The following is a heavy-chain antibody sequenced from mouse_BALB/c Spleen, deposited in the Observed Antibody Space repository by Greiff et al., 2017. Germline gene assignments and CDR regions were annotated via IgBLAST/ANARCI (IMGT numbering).Heavy chain of an antibody. J-gene: IGHJ4*01. V-gene: IGHV7-3*02. Sequence: EVQLVESGGGLVQPGGSLRLSCATSGFTFTDYYMSWVRQPPGKALEWLGFIRNKANGYTTEYSASVKGRFTISRDNSQSILYLQMNTLRAEDSATYYCARVLYYYGSSYAMDYWGQGTSVTVSS. CDR2: IRNKANGYTT. D-gene: IGHD1-1*01. CDR1: GFTFTDYY. CDR3: ARVLYYYGSSYAMDY.